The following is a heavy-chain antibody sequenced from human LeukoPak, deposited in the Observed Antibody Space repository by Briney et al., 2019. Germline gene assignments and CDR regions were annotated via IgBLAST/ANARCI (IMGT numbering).Heavy chain of an antibody. CDR1: GYSFTNNW. D-gene: IGHD2-15*01. CDR3: VRSPACSSGTCYPNWFDP. CDR2: TYPGDSNT. V-gene: IGHV5-51*01. J-gene: IGHJ5*02. Sequence: PGESLKISCKGSGYSFTNNWIGWVRQMPGKGLEWMGITYPGDSNTRYSPSFQGQVTISADESISSAYLQWSSLKASDTAMYYCVRSPACSSGTCYPNWFDPWGQGTLVTVSS.